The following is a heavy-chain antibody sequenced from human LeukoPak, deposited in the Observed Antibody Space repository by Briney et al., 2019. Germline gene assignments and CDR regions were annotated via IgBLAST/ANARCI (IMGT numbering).Heavy chain of an antibody. V-gene: IGHV3-23*01. CDR3: AKLRYSSSLDYFDY. CDR2: ISGSGGST. D-gene: IGHD6-13*01. J-gene: IGHJ4*02. Sequence: SCKASGGTFSSYAMSWVRQAPGKGLEWVSAISGSGGSTYYADSVKGRFTISRDNSKNTLYLQMNSLRAEDTAVYYCAKLRYSSSLDYFDYWGQGTLVTVSS. CDR1: GGTFSSYA.